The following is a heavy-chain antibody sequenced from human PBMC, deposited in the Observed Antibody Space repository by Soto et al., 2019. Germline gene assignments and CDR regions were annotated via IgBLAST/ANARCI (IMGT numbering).Heavy chain of an antibody. CDR3: ARAVQGWFDP. CDR2: ISSSSSTI. V-gene: IGHV3-48*01. J-gene: IGHJ5*02. Sequence: GGSLRLSCAASGFTFSSYSMNWVRQAPGKGLEWVSYISSSSSTIYYADSVKGRFTISRDNAKNSLYLQMNSLRAEDTAVYYCARAVQGWFDPWGQGTLVTVSS. CDR1: GFTFSSYS.